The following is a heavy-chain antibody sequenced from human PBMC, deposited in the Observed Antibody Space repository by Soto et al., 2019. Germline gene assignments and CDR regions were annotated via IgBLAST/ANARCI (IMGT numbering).Heavy chain of an antibody. V-gene: IGHV3-23*01. CDR1: GFTFSSYA. CDR2: ISGSGGST. CDR3: AKEGGGSQEGTGYHGIEV. Sequence: LRLSCAASGFTFSSYAMSWVRQAPGKGLEWVSAISGSGGSTYYADSVKGRFTISRDNSKNTLYLQMNSLRAEDTAVYYCAKEGGGSQEGTGYHGIEVWVPGPTVTVSS. D-gene: IGHD2-15*01. J-gene: IGHJ6*02.